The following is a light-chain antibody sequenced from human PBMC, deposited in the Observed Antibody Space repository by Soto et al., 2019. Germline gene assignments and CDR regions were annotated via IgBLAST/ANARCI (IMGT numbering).Light chain of an antibody. CDR1: SSNIGAGYD. V-gene: IGLV1-40*01. CDR3: QSYDSSLSGWV. J-gene: IGLJ3*02. Sequence: QSVLTQPPSVSGAPGQRVTISCTGSSSNIGAGYDVHWYQQLPGTAPKLLIYGNSNRPSGVPDRFSASKSGTSASLPITGLQAEDEADYYCQSYDSSLSGWVFGGGTKLTVL. CDR2: GNS.